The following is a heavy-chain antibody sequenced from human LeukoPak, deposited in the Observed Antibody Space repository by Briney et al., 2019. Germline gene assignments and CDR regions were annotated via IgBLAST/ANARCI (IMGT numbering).Heavy chain of an antibody. CDR3: AKDNYYGSSAVIDY. CDR1: GFTFSSFA. Sequence: PGGSLRLPCAASGFTFSSFAMHWVRQAPGKGLEWVAALSHDGNNESYADSVKGRFTISRDNSKGTLYLQMNSLRAGDTATFYCAKDNYYGSSAVIDYWGQGALVTVSS. J-gene: IGHJ4*02. D-gene: IGHD3-22*01. V-gene: IGHV3-30*04. CDR2: LSHDGNNE.